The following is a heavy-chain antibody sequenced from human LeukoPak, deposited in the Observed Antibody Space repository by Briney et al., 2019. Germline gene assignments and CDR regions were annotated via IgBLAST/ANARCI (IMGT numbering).Heavy chain of an antibody. CDR1: GYTFTGYY. J-gene: IGHJ4*02. CDR2: INPNSDFK. CDR3: ARAISGGSPITASDY. Sequence: ASVKVSCKASGYTFTGYYMYWVRQAPGQGLEWMGWINPNSDFKHFALTFQGRVTMTSDTSISTAYMELSRLRSDETAVYYCARAISGGSPITASDYWGQGTLVTVSS. V-gene: IGHV1-2*02. D-gene: IGHD2-15*01.